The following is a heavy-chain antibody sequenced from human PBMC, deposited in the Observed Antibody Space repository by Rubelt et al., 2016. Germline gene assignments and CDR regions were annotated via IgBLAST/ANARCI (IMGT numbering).Heavy chain of an antibody. CDR1: GFTFSSYW. D-gene: IGHD2-2*02. CDR2: IKQDGSEK. CDR3: ARGKCSSTSCYRIDAFDI. Sequence: EVQLVESGGGLVQPGGSLRLSCAASGFTFSSYWMSWVHQAPGKGLEWVANIKQDGSEKYYVDSVKGRFTISRDNAKNSLYLQMNSLRAEDTAVYYCARGKCSSTSCYRIDAFDIWGQGTMVTVSS. J-gene: IGHJ3*02. V-gene: IGHV3-7*01.